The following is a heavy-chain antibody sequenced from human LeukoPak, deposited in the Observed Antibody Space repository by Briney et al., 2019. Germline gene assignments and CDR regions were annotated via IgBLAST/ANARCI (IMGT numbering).Heavy chain of an antibody. Sequence: PGGSLRLSCAASGFTFSSYEMNWVRQAPGKGLEWVSYISSSGSTIYYADSVKGRFTISRDNAKNSLYLQINSLTGEDTAVYYCSEIGFTYVGGVWGKGTTVTISS. D-gene: IGHD3-10*01. V-gene: IGHV3-48*03. CDR2: ISSSGSTI. J-gene: IGHJ6*04. CDR1: GFTFSSYE. CDR3: SEIGFTYVGGV.